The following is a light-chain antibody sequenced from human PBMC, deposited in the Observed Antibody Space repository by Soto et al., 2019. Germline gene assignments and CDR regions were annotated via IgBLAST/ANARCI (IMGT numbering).Light chain of an antibody. CDR1: QSVSSDY. V-gene: IGKV3-20*01. J-gene: IGKJ3*01. Sequence: DIALTQSPDTLSLSPGERATLSCRASQSVSSDYLVRYQQKPGLPPRLLIYGASRRATGIPDRFSGSGSGTDFILSISSLEPEDFAVYYCQHYDNTPPSVTFGPGTKVDIK. CDR3: QHYDNTPPSVT. CDR2: GAS.